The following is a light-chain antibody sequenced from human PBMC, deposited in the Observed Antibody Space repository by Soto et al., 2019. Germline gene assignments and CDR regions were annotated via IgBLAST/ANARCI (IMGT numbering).Light chain of an antibody. CDR2: DAS. CDR3: QQRSNWPPIT. V-gene: IGKV3-11*01. J-gene: IGKJ5*01. Sequence: EIVLTQSPATLSLSPGERATLSCRASQSVSSYLAWYQQKPGQAPRLLIYDASNRATGIPARFSGSGSGTDFTHTISSLEPEDFAVYSWQQRSNWPPITFGQGTRLEI. CDR1: QSVSSY.